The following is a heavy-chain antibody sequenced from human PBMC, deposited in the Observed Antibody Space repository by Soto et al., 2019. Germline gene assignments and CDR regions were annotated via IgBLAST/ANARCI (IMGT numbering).Heavy chain of an antibody. CDR2: ISGSGGST. CDR1: GFTFSSYA. Sequence: EVQLLESGGGLVQPGGSLRLSCAASGFTFSSYAMSWVRQAPGKGLEWVSAISGSGGSTYYADSVKGRFTISRDNSKNTLYLQMNSLRAEDTAVDYCATTTLVGATIRVKGYFQHWGQGTLVTVSS. CDR3: ATTTLVGATIRVKGYFQH. J-gene: IGHJ1*01. D-gene: IGHD1-26*01. V-gene: IGHV3-23*01.